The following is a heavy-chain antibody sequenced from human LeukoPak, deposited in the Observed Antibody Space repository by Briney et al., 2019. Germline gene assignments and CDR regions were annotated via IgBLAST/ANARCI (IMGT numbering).Heavy chain of an antibody. Sequence: SETLSLTCTVSGGSISSGGYYWSWIRQPPGKGLEWIGYIYQSGSTYYNPSLKSRVTISVDRSKNQFSLKLSSVTAADTAVYYCARDCSGATCYVWDQGTLVTVSS. CDR3: ARDCSGATCYV. J-gene: IGHJ4*02. D-gene: IGHD2-15*01. V-gene: IGHV4-30-2*01. CDR2: IYQSGST. CDR1: GGSISSGGYY.